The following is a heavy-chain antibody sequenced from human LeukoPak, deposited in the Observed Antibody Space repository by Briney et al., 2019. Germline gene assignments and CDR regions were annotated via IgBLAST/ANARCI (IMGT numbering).Heavy chain of an antibody. CDR2: IGSSDNIK. CDR1: GFTLNDYY. CDR3: AREIVAGTFDS. V-gene: IGHV3-11*01. D-gene: IGHD6-19*01. Sequence: GGSLRLSCAASGFTLNDYYMSWIRQAPGKGLEWLSDIGSSDNIKSYADSLKGRFTISRDIATNSLFLQMNSLRAEDTAVYYCAREIVAGTFDSWGQGALVTVSS. J-gene: IGHJ4*02.